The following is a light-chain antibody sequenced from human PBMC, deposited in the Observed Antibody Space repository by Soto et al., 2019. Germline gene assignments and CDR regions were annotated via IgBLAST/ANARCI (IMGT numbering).Light chain of an antibody. J-gene: IGLJ2*01. CDR2: YDS. Sequence: SYELTQPPSVSVAPGKTARSTCGGNNIGSKSVHWYQQKPGQAPVLVIYYDSDRPSGIPERFSGSNSGNTATLTISRVEAGDEADYYCQVWDSSSDHVVFGGGTKVNVL. CDR1: NIGSKS. V-gene: IGLV3-21*04. CDR3: QVWDSSSDHVV.